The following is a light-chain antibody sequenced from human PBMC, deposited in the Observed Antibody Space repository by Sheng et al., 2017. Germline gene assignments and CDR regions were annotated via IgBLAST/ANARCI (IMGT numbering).Light chain of an antibody. CDR1: QGISTY. J-gene: IGKJ2*01. Sequence: AIRITQSPSSLSASTGDRVTITCRASQGISTYLAWYQQKPGKAPKLLIHDASSLQSGVPSRFSGSGSGTDFTLTISSLQSEDFATYYCQRYYSYPPYNFGQGTKLEIK. CDR3: QRYYSYPPYN. V-gene: IGKV1-8*01. CDR2: DAS.